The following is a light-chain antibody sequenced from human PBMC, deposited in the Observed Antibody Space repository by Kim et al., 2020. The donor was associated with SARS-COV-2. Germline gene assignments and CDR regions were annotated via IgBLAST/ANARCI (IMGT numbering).Light chain of an antibody. Sequence: SSELTQDPALSVALGQTVRITCQGDSLRIFYASWYQQKPGQAPLLVIYAKTNRPSGIPDRFSGSSSGNTASLTITGAQAEDEADYYCNSRDSTGNHSFGG. J-gene: IGLJ2*01. CDR3: NSRDSTGNHS. CDR1: SLRIFY. V-gene: IGLV3-19*01. CDR2: AKT.